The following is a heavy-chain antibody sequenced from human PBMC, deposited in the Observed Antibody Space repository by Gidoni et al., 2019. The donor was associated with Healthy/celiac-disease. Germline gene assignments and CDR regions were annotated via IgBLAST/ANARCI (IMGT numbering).Heavy chain of an antibody. CDR3: ARHRGNSTLFGMDV. J-gene: IGHJ6*02. CDR2: IYYSGST. V-gene: IGHV4-39*01. CDR1: GGAISSSSYY. D-gene: IGHD3-10*01. Sequence: RQLQEPGPGRVKPTETPSITGTVTGGAISSSSYYWGWIRQPPGKGLEGIGSIYYSGSTCYNPSLKIRVTISVDTSKNLFSLKLTSVTAADTAVYYCARHRGNSTLFGMDVWGQGTTVTVSS.